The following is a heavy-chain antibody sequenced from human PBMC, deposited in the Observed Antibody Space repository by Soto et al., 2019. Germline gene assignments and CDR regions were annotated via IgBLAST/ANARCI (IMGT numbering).Heavy chain of an antibody. CDR1: GYTFTSYG. CDR3: ARGADCSGGSCYRHYCYYGMDV. J-gene: IGHJ6*02. CDR2: ISAYNGNT. V-gene: IGHV1-18*01. Sequence: QVQLVQSGAEVKKPGASVKVSCKASGYTFTSYGISWVRQAPGQGLEWMGWISAYNGNTNYAQKLQGRVTMTTDTSTSTAYMELRSLRSDDTAVYYCARGADCSGGSCYRHYCYYGMDVWGQGTTVTVSS. D-gene: IGHD2-15*01.